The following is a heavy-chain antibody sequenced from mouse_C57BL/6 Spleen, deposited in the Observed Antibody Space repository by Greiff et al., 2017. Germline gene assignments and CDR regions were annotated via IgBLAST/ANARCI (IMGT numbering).Heavy chain of an antibody. CDR2: ISSGSSTI. CDR3: ARGRDAMDY. J-gene: IGHJ4*01. CDR1: GFTFSDYG. V-gene: IGHV5-17*01. D-gene: IGHD3-3*01. Sequence: EVQLVESGGGLVKPGGSLKLSCAASGFTFSDYGMHWVRQAPEKGLEWVAYISSGSSTIYYADTVKGRFTISRDNAQTTLFLQITSLRSEDTAMYYCARGRDAMDYWGQGTSVTVSS.